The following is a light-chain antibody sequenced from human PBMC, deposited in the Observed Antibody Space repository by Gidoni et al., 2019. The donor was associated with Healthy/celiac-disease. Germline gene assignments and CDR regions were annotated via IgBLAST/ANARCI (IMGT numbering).Light chain of an antibody. V-gene: IGKV1-5*03. CDR1: QSISSW. CDR3: QQYNSYRT. J-gene: IGKJ1*01. CDR2: KAY. Sequence: DIQMTQSPSTLSASVGDRVTITCRASQSISSWLAWYQQKPGKAPKILIYKAYSLESGVPSRFSGSGSGKEFTLTISSLQPDDFAPYYCQQYNSYRTFGQXPKVEIK.